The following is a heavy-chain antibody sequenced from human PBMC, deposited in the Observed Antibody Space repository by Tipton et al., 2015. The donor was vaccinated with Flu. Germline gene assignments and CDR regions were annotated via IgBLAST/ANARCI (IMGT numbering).Heavy chain of an antibody. J-gene: IGHJ6*02. CDR3: ARRIAAAGEYGMDV. V-gene: IGHV3-11*01. CDR2: ISSSGSTI. D-gene: IGHD6-13*01. Sequence: SLRLSCAASGFTFSDYYMSWIRQAPGKGLEWISYISSSGSTIYYADSVKGRFTISRDNAKNSLYLQMNSLRAEDTAVYYCARRIAAAGEYGMDVWGQGTTVTVSS. CDR1: GFTFSDYY.